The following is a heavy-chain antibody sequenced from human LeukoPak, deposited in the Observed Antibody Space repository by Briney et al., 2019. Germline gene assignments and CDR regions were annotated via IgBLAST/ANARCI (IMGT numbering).Heavy chain of an antibody. CDR1: GGTFSSYA. CDR3: ARPLVTTVTVWGMDV. CDR2: IIPIFGTA. D-gene: IGHD4-11*01. J-gene: IGHJ6*02. V-gene: IGHV1-69*13. Sequence: SVKVSCKASGGTFSSYAISWVRQAPGQGLEWMGGIIPIFGTANYAQKFQGRVTITADESTSTAYMELSSLRSEDTAVYYCARPLVTTVTVWGMDVWGQGTTVTVSS.